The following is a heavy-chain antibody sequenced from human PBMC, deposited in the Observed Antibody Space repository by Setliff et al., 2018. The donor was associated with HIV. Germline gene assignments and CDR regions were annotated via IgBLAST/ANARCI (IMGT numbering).Heavy chain of an antibody. Sequence: LSLTCAVSGYSISSGYYWGWIRQPPGKGLEWIGSIYHSGSTYYSPSLKSRVTISVDTSKNQFSLKLSSVTAADTAVYYCASFGGWYPDAFDIWGQGTMVT. CDR1: GYSISSGYY. CDR3: ASFGGWYPDAFDI. V-gene: IGHV4-38-2*01. J-gene: IGHJ3*02. D-gene: IGHD6-19*01. CDR2: IYHSGST.